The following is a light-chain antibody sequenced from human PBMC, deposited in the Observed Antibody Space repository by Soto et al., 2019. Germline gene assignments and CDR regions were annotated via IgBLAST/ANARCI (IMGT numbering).Light chain of an antibody. Sequence: QLVLTQSSSASASLGSSVKLTCTRSSGHSSYIIAWHQQQPGKAPRYLMKLESSGSYNKGSGVPDRFSGSSSGADRYLTISNLQFEDEADYYCETWDSNTLVFGGGTKLTVL. CDR2: LESSGSY. J-gene: IGLJ3*02. CDR1: SGHSSYI. CDR3: ETWDSNTLV. V-gene: IGLV4-60*02.